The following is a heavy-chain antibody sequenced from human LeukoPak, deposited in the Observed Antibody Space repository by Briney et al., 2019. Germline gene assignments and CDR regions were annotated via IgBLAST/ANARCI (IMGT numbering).Heavy chain of an antibody. CDR1: GGSISSGGYY. J-gene: IGHJ4*02. CDR2: IYYSGST. Sequence: SETLSLTCTVSGGSISSGGYYWSWIRQHPGKGLEWIGYIYYSGSTYYNPSLKSRVTISVDTSKNQFSLKLSSVTAADTAVYYCAREVRSAFDCWGQGTLVTVSS. CDR3: AREVRSAFDC. V-gene: IGHV4-31*03.